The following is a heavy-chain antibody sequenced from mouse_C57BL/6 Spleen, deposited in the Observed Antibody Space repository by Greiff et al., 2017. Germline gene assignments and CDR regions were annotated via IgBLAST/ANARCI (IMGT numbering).Heavy chain of an antibody. CDR2: IDPEDGET. Sequence: EVQLQQSGAELVKPGASVKFSCTASGFNINDYYMHWVKQRPEQGLEWIGRIDPEDGETKYAAKFQGKAPITADTSSNTAYLQLRSLTSDDTAVYYCGRNCGSSYDAMDYWGQGTSVTVSS. CDR1: GFNINDYY. J-gene: IGHJ4*01. V-gene: IGHV14-2*01. CDR3: GRNCGSSYDAMDY. D-gene: IGHD1-1*01.